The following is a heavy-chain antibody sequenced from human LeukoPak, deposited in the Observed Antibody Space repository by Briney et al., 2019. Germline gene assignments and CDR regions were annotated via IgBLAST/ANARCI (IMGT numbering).Heavy chain of an antibody. Sequence: SETLSLTCAVYGGSFSGYYWSWIRQPPGRGLEWIGTIHYSGSTFYKPPLKSRLTVSADTSRNQFYMKLSSVTAADTAVYYCARASGVLPSFEWANWFDTWGQGSLVTVSS. CDR2: IHYSGST. CDR1: GGSFSGYY. V-gene: IGHV4-34*01. J-gene: IGHJ5*02. D-gene: IGHD3-9*01. CDR3: ARASGVLPSFEWANWFDT.